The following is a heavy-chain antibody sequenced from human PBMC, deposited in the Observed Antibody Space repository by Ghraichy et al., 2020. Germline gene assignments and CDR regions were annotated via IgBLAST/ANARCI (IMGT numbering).Heavy chain of an antibody. CDR2: IIPIFGTA. D-gene: IGHD2-2*02. CDR1: GGTFSSYA. V-gene: IGHV1-69*13. CDR3: ARLEVPAAIRALRAFYYYGMDV. J-gene: IGHJ6*02. Sequence: SVKVSCKAFGGTFSSYAISWVRQAPGQGLEWMGGIIPIFGTANFAQKFQGRITITADESTSTAYMELSSLRSEDTAVYYCARLEVPAAIRALRAFYYYGMDVWGQGTTVTVSS.